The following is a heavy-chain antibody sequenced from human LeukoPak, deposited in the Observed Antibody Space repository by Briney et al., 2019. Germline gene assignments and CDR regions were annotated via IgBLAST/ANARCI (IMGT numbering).Heavy chain of an antibody. Sequence: ASVNVSCKASGGTFSSYAISWVRQAPGQGLEWMGWISAYNGNTNYAQKLQGRVTMTTDTSTSTAYMELRSLRSDDTAVYYCARAAFDCSSTSCHGLSHRLHGYWGQGALVTVSS. CDR2: ISAYNGNT. J-gene: IGHJ4*02. CDR1: GGTFSSYA. D-gene: IGHD2-2*01. CDR3: ARAAFDCSSTSCHGLSHRLHGY. V-gene: IGHV1-18*01.